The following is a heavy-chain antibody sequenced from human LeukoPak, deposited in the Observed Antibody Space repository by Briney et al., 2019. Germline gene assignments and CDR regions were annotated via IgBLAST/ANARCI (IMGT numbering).Heavy chain of an antibody. CDR2: INPNSGGT. CDR1: GYTFTGYY. Sequence: GASVKVSCKASGYTFTGYYMHWVRQAPGQGLEWMGWINPNSGGTNYAQKFQGRVTMTRDTSISTAYMELSRLRSDDTAVYYCARGVGYGSGSYDNYYGMDVWGQGITVTVSS. V-gene: IGHV1-2*02. CDR3: ARGVGYGSGSYDNYYGMDV. D-gene: IGHD3-10*01. J-gene: IGHJ6*02.